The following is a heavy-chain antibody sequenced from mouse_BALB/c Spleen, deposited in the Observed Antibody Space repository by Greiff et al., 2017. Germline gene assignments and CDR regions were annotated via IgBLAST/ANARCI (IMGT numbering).Heavy chain of an antibody. V-gene: IGHV3-6*02. CDR3: ARGYYGHYAMDY. D-gene: IGHD1-1*01. CDR2: ISYDGSN. J-gene: IGHJ4*01. CDR1: GYSITSGYY. Sequence: EVQLVESGPGLVKPSQSLSLTCSVTGYSITSGYYWNWIRQFPGNKLEWMGYISYDGSNNYNPSLKNRISITRDTSKNQFFLKLNSVTTEDTATYYCARGYYGHYAMDYWGQGTSVTVSS.